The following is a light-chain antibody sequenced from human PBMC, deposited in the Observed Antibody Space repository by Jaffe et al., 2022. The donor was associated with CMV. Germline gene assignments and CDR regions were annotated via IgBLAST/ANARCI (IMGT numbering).Light chain of an antibody. Sequence: EVVMTQSPATLSVSPGERATLSCRASRDVGSNLAWYQQKPGQAPSLLIYAASIRAPGFPARFSGTGSGTEFTLTISSLQSEDSAVYYCQQYNNRPTTFGGGTKVEIK. CDR2: AAS. CDR1: RDVGSN. J-gene: IGKJ4*01. V-gene: IGKV3-15*01. CDR3: QQYNNRPTT.